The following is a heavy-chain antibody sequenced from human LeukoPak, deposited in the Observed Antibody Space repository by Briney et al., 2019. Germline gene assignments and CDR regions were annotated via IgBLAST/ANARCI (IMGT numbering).Heavy chain of an antibody. CDR3: AKTTTGYSSGRYPGWPVDY. D-gene: IGHD6-19*01. Sequence: GGSLRLSCAASGFTFSSYAVSWVRQAPGKGLEWVSAISGSGGGAYYADSVKGRFTISRDNSKNTVYLQMNSLSTEDTAVYYCAKTTTGYSSGRYPGWPVDYWGQGTLVTVSS. J-gene: IGHJ4*02. CDR1: GFTFSSYA. CDR2: ISGSGGGA. V-gene: IGHV3-23*01.